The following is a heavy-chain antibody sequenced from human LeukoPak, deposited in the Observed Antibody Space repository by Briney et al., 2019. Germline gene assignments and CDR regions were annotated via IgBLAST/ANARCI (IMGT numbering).Heavy chain of an antibody. CDR3: STALVN. D-gene: IGHD2-21*02. V-gene: IGHV3-74*01. CDR1: GFTFSSQW. CDR2: INSDGSSSST. J-gene: IGHJ4*02. Sequence: GGSLRLSCAASGFTFSSQWMHWVRQVPAKGLVWVSRINSDGSSSSTSYADSVKGRFTISRDNAKNTLYLQMNSLRAEDTAVYYCSTALVNWGQGTLVTVSS.